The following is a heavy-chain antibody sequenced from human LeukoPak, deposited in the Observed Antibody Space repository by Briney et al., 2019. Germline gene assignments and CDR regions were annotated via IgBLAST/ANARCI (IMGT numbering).Heavy chain of an antibody. Sequence: ASVKVSCKASGYTFTNYGISWVRQAPGQGLEWMGWINTYNGNTNYAQKLRGRVTMTTDTSTSTACMELRSLRSDDTAVYYCARDPHEFSSGWSHFDYWGQGTLVTVSS. V-gene: IGHV1-18*01. CDR2: INTYNGNT. CDR3: ARDPHEFSSGWSHFDY. D-gene: IGHD6-19*01. CDR1: GYTFTNYG. J-gene: IGHJ4*02.